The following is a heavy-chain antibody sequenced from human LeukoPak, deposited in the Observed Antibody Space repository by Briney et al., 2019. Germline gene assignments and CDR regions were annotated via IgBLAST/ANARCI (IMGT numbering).Heavy chain of an antibody. CDR3: AASSLYYYDSSGYFFRPDFDY. D-gene: IGHD3-22*01. CDR1: GGSISSYY. J-gene: IGHJ4*02. CDR2: IYYSGST. V-gene: IGHV4-59*01. Sequence: SETLSLTCTVSGGSISSYYWSWIRQPPGKGPEWIGHIYYSGSTNYNPSLKSRVTISVDTSKNQFSLKLSSVTAADTAVYYCAASSLYYYDSSGYFFRPDFDYWGQGTLVTVSS.